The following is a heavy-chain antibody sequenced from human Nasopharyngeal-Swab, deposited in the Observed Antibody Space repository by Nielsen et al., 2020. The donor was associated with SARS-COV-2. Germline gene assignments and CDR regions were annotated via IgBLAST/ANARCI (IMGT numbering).Heavy chain of an antibody. D-gene: IGHD4-23*01. V-gene: IGHV3-74*01. CDR1: GFSLSTFW. CDR2: INTDGRRT. CDR3: ARDLGGFGGY. Sequence: GGSLRLSCAASGFSLSTFWMHWVRQVPGEGLVWVSRINTDGRRTNYAESVKGRFTISRDNVKNMLYLQMNNLRPEDTAVYYCARDLGGFGGYWGQGTLATVSS. J-gene: IGHJ4*02.